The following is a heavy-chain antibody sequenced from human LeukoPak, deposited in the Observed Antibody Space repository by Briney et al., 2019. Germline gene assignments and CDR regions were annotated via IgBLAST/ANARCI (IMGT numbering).Heavy chain of an antibody. CDR2: IYTSGST. CDR3: ARVLARYSSVLGIYYYYYMDV. J-gene: IGHJ6*03. CDR1: GNSISSGDNY. V-gene: IGHV4-61*02. D-gene: IGHD6-19*01. Sequence: ASETLSLTCTVSGNSISSGDNYWSWIRQPAGKGLEWIGRIYTSGSTNHNPSLKSRVTISGDTSKNQFSLRLSSVTAADTAVYYCARVLARYSSVLGIYYYYYMDVWDKGTTVTVSS.